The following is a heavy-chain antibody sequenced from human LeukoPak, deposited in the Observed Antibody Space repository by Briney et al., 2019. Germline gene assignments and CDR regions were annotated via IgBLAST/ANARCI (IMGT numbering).Heavy chain of an antibody. CDR2: ISSSSSTI. Sequence: QAGGSLRLSCAASGFTFSSYSMNWVRQAPGKGLEWVSYISSSSSTIYYADSVKGRFTISRDNAKNSLYLQMNSLRDEDTAVYYCARGPGDWLLFGPHKNYYFDYWGQGTLVTVSS. CDR1: GFTFSSYS. J-gene: IGHJ4*02. V-gene: IGHV3-48*02. D-gene: IGHD3/OR15-3a*01. CDR3: ARGPGDWLLFGPHKNYYFDY.